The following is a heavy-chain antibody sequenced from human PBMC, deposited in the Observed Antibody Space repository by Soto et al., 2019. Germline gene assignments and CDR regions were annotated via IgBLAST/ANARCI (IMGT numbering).Heavy chain of an antibody. CDR1: GGSISSSR. V-gene: IGHV4-39*01. J-gene: IGHJ4*02. D-gene: IGHD3-10*01. Sequence: PSETLSLTCTVSGGSISSSRCAWSRQPPGKGLEWIGNIYYSGDTYYNPSLKSRLTISVDTSKNQFSLKLSSVTAADTAVYYCARHYPFGSGSYSPYYFDSWGQGTLVTVSS. CDR3: ARHYPFGSGSYSPYYFDS. CDR2: IYYSGDT.